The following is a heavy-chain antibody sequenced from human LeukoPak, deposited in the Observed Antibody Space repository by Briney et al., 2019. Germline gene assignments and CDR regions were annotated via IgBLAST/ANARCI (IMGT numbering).Heavy chain of an antibody. CDR3: AGTYYYDSSGFFSHR. Sequence: ASVKVSCKASGGTFISYAISWVRQAPGQGLEWMGRIIPIVRTSNYAQNFQGGVTITTAESTSTAYMQLSSLRSEDTAVYYCAGTYYYDSSGFFSHRWGQGTLVTVSS. J-gene: IGHJ4*02. V-gene: IGHV1-69*05. D-gene: IGHD3-22*01. CDR2: IIPIVRTS. CDR1: GGTFISYA.